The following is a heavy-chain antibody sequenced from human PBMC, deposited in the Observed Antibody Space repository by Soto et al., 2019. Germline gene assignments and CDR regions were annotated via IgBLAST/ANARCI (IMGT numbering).Heavy chain of an antibody. J-gene: IGHJ5*02. CDR1: GFSLDTSGEG. CDR3: PHLLFRSSSWCHP. CDR2: VYWDDDK. D-gene: IGHD2-2*01. Sequence: ITWKESGPTLVKPTQTLTPTCTFSGFSLDTSGEGVAWIRQPPGKAPEWLALVYWDDDKRYSPSLKIRLTITKDTSKNYVRLTMTNMDPVDTTTYYCPHLLFRSSSWCHPWGQGTLFTFSS. V-gene: IGHV2-5*02.